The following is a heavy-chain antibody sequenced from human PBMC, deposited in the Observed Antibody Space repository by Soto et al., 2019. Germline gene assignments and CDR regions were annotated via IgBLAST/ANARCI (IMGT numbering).Heavy chain of an antibody. D-gene: IGHD6-6*01. Sequence: GGSLRLSCAASGFTFSSFGMQWVRQAPGKGLEWVAVISYDGSNKYYADSVKGRFTISRDNSKNTLYLQMNSLRAEDTAVYYCARAIAARPSLSDYWGQGTLVTVSS. V-gene: IGHV3-30*03. J-gene: IGHJ4*02. CDR3: ARAIAARPSLSDY. CDR1: GFTFSSFG. CDR2: ISYDGSNK.